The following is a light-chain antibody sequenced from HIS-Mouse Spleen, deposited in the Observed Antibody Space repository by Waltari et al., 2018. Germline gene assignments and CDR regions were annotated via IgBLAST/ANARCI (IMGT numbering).Light chain of an antibody. V-gene: IGLV2-14*03. CDR1: SSDVGGYNY. Sequence: QSALTQPASVSGSPGQSITISCTGTSSDVGGYNYVSWYQQHPGKAPKLMIYDVSNRPSGVSIRFSGSKSGNTASLTISGLQAEDEADYYCCSYAGSSAFVVFGGGTKLTVL. J-gene: IGLJ2*01. CDR3: CSYAGSSAFVV. CDR2: DVS.